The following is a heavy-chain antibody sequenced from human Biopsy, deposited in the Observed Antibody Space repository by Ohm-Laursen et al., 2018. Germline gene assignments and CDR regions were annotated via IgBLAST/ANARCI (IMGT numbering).Heavy chain of an antibody. D-gene: IGHD3-10*01. CDR3: ARDRHHAAGSYAGMDV. V-gene: IGHV1-18*01. CDR1: GYKFTSYG. J-gene: IGHJ6*02. CDR2: ISGYNGNT. Sequence: ASVKVSCKASGYKFTSYGMSWVRQAPGQGFGWMGRISGYNGNTSYPQSLQGRVTLTTDASSSTAYMELRGLRSDDTAVYYCARDRHHAAGSYAGMDVWGQGTTVTVSS.